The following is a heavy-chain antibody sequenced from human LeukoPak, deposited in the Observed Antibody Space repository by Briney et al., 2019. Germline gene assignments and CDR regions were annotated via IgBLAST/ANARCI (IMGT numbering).Heavy chain of an antibody. CDR3: ARVTSRLGWFDP. Sequence: SETLSLTCTVSGGSISSYYWSWIRQPPGRGLEWIGYIYYSGRTSYNPSLKSRVTISVDTSKNQFSLKLRSVTAADTAVYYCARVTSRLGWFDPWGQGTLVTVSS. J-gene: IGHJ5*02. CDR1: GGSISSYY. D-gene: IGHD1-14*01. V-gene: IGHV4-59*08. CDR2: IYYSGRT.